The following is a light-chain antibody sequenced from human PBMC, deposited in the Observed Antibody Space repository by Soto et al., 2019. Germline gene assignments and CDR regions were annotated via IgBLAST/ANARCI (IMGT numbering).Light chain of an antibody. Sequence: EIVMTQSPATLSVSPGERATLSCRASQSVSINLAWYQQKPGQAPRLLIYGASTRATGIPARFSGSGSGTAVTLSISSLQSQDLADYYSQQHTNQPPHTFGGGKKVEL. CDR2: GAS. CDR3: QQHTNQPPHT. CDR1: QSVSIN. V-gene: IGKV3-15*01. J-gene: IGKJ4*01.